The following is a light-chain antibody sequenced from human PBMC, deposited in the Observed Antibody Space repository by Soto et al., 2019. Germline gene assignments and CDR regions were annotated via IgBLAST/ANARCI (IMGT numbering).Light chain of an antibody. CDR1: QSLLFTSSNKDF. CDR3: QQYYTPPWT. V-gene: IGKV4-1*01. CDR2: WAS. Sequence: DTVMIQSPDSLAVSLGERATINCKSSQSLLFTSSNKDFLSWYQQKPGQPPKLLIYWASTRESGVPDRFSGSGSGTNFTLTISSLQAEDVAVYYCQQYYTPPWTFGQGTKVEI. J-gene: IGKJ1*01.